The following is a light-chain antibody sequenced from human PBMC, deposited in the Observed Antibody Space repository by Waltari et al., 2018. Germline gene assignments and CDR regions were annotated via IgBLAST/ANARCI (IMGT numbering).Light chain of an antibody. J-gene: IGLJ2*01. CDR3: SSYISSDTLEL. CDR2: DVS. CDR1: SSYIGNYNY. V-gene: IGLV2-14*03. Sequence: HSALTQPAPVSGSPGQSLTIPCPGSSSYIGNYNYVYWYQQHPGKAPKLMIFDVSNRPSGVSTRFSGSKSGNTASLTISGLQAEDEADYYCSSYISSDTLELFGGGTSLTVL.